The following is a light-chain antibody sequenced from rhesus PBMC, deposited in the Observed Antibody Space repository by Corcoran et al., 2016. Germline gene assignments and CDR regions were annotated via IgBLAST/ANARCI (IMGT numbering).Light chain of an antibody. V-gene: IGKV3-10*02. CDR1: QSVHTY. CDR2: GAS. J-gene: IGKJ1*01. Sequence: QVILTQSPATLSLSPGERATLSCRASQSVHTYLAWYQQKPGQTPRLLIYGASSRAPDIPDRLNGSGSGTDFTRLISSLETETVGLYPCNPNASGRTFSQGAKVEIE. CDR3: NPNASGRT.